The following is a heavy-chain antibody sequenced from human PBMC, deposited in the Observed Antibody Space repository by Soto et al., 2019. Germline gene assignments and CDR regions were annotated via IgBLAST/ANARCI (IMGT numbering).Heavy chain of an antibody. D-gene: IGHD3-9*01. J-gene: IGHJ3*02. V-gene: IGHV3-74*01. CDR3: ARGYLYYDILTGYYTHAFDI. CDR1: GFTFSSYW. CDR2: INSDGSST. Sequence: EVQLVESGGGLVQPGGSLRLSCAASGFTFSSYWMHWVRQAPGKGLVWVSRINSDGSSTSYADSVKGRFTISRDNAKNTLYLQMNSLRAEDTAVYYCARGYLYYDILTGYYTHAFDIWGQGTMVNVSS.